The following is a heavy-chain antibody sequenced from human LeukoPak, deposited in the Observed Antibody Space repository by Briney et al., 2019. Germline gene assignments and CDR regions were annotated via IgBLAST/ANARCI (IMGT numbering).Heavy chain of an antibody. V-gene: IGHV4-61*01. CDR3: ARVFRTAAGSYLYYYGMDV. D-gene: IGHD6-13*01. CDR1: GGSVSSGSYY. Sequence: PSETLSLTCTVSGGSVSSGSYYWSWIRQPPGKGLEWIGYMSYSGSTNYNPSLKSRVTISVDTSKNQFSLKLSSVTAADTAVYYCARVFRTAAGSYLYYYGMDVWGQGTTVTVSS. CDR2: MSYSGST. J-gene: IGHJ6*02.